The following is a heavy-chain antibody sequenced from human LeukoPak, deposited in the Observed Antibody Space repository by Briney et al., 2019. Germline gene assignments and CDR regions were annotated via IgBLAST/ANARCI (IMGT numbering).Heavy chain of an antibody. CDR2: ISAYNGNT. CDR3: ARDRRGHSGYDKMDY. J-gene: IGHJ4*02. D-gene: IGHD5-12*01. V-gene: IGHV1-18*01. Sequence: ASVKVSCKASGYTFTSYGISWVRQAPGQGLEWMGWISAYNGNTNYAQKLQGRVTMTTDTSTSTAYMELRSLRSDDTAVYYCARDRRGHSGYDKMDYWGQGTLVTVSS. CDR1: GYTFTSYG.